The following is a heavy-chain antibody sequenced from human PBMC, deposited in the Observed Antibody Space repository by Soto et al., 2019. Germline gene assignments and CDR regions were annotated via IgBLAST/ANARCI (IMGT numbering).Heavy chain of an antibody. Sequence: QLQLQESGPGLVKPSETLSLTCTVSGGSISSSSYYWGWIRQPPGKGLEWIGSIYYSGSTYYNPSLKSRVPISVDTSKNQFSLKLSSVTAADTAVYYWARKEYSSSSDPQNYYMDVWGKGTTVTVAS. J-gene: IGHJ6*03. D-gene: IGHD6-6*01. CDR3: ARKEYSSSSDPQNYYMDV. V-gene: IGHV4-39*01. CDR1: GGSISSSSYY. CDR2: IYYSGST.